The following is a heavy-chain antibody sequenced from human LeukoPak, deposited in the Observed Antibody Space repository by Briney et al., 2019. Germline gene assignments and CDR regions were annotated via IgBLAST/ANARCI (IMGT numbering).Heavy chain of an antibody. CDR3: AGGRYYFHAFDI. D-gene: IGHD2/OR15-2a*01. CDR2: ISYDRSNK. CDR1: GFTFSSYA. V-gene: IGHV3-30-3*01. J-gene: IGHJ3*02. Sequence: PGGSLRLSCAASGFTFSSYAMHWVRQAPGKGLEWVAVISYDRSNKYYADSVKGRFTISRDNSKNTLYLQMNSLRAEDTAVYYCAGGRYYFHAFDIWGQGTMVTVSS.